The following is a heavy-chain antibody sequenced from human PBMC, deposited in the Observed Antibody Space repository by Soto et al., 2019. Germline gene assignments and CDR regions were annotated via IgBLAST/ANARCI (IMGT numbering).Heavy chain of an antibody. Sequence: ASVKVSCKASGYTFTSYGISWVRQAPGQGLEWMGWISAYNGNTNYAQKLQGRVTMTTDTSTSTAYMELRSLRSDDTAVYYCARDRYDILTGYYMRWFGPWGQGTLVTVSS. V-gene: IGHV1-18*01. CDR3: ARDRYDILTGYYMRWFGP. CDR1: GYTFTSYG. CDR2: ISAYNGNT. D-gene: IGHD3-9*01. J-gene: IGHJ5*02.